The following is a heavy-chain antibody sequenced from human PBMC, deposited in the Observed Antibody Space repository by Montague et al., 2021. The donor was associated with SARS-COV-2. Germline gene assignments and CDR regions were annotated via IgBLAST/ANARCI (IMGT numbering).Heavy chain of an antibody. CDR2: INIDGTGA. J-gene: IGHJ4*02. V-gene: IGHV3-74*01. CDR1: GFTFSNYW. CDR3: ASELSWEVDPDF. D-gene: IGHD1-26*01. Sequence: SLRLSCAASGFTFSNYWMQWVRQAPGKGLVLVARINIDGTGATYADSVQGRFTVSRDNAKNTPFLQMNNLRAEDTAVYYCASELSWEVDPDFWGQGALVTVSS.